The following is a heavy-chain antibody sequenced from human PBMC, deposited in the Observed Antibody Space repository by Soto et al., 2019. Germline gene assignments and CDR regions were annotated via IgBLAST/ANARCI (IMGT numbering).Heavy chain of an antibody. V-gene: IGHV3-66*01. CDR3: ARDPWAADY. CDR1: GFTVSTKY. J-gene: IGHJ4*02. Sequence: PGGSLRLSCAASGFTVSTKYMSWVRQAPGKGLEWVSVIYSGGSTFYADSVRGRFTIFRDNSKNTVNLQMNSLRAEDTAVYYCARDPWAADYWGQGTLVTVSS. D-gene: IGHD3-16*01. CDR2: IYSGGST.